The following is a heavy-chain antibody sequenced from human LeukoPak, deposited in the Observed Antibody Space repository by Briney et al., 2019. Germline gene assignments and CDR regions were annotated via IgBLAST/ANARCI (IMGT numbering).Heavy chain of an antibody. V-gene: IGHV1-3*01. CDR1: GYTFTSYA. J-gene: IGHJ1*01. CDR2: INAGNGNT. CDR3: ARSLSDSSGYLYFQH. Sequence: ASVKVSCKASGYTFTSYAMHWVRQAPGQRLEWMGWINAGNGNTKYSQKFQGRVTMTRDTSTSTVYMELSSLRSEDTAVYYCARSLSDSSGYLYFQHWGQGTLVTVSS. D-gene: IGHD3-22*01.